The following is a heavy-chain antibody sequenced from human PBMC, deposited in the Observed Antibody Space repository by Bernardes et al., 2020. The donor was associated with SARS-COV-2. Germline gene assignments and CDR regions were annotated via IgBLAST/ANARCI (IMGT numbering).Heavy chain of an antibody. V-gene: IGHV1-24*01. CDR3: ATTGTPIRHAYYYYGMDV. CDR1: GYSLTELA. D-gene: IGHD1-1*01. CDR2: FDPKDGET. Sequence: ASVKVSCKVSGYSLTELAMHWVRQSPGKGLEWMGGFDPKDGETRYGQKFRGRVTMTEDTSTDTAYMELSSLRSEDTAVYYCATTGTPIRHAYYYYGMDVWGQGTTVTVSS. J-gene: IGHJ6*02.